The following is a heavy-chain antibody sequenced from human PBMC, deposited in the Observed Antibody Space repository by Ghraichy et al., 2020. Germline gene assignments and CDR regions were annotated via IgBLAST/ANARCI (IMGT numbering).Heavy chain of an antibody. CDR3: AREDDDSSRVKGWFDP. Sequence: SQTLSLTCAISGDSVSSNSAAWNWIRQSPSRGLEWLGRTYYRSKWYNDYAVSVKSRITINPDTSKNQFSLQLNSVTPEDTAVYYCAREDDDSSRVKGWFDPWGQGTLVTVSS. V-gene: IGHV6-1*01. J-gene: IGHJ5*02. CDR1: GDSVSSNSAA. CDR2: TYYRSKWYN. D-gene: IGHD6-19*01.